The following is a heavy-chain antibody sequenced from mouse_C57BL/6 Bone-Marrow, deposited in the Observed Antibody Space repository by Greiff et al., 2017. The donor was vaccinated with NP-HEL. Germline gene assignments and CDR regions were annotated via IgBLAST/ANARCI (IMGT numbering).Heavy chain of an antibody. J-gene: IGHJ4*01. Sequence: EVKLMESGGDLVKPGGSLKLSCAASGFTFSSYGMSWVRQTPDKRLEWVATISSGGSYTYYPDSVKGRFTISRDNAKNTLYLQMSSLKSEDTAMYYCERHSYAAMDYWGHGTSVTVSS. CDR2: ISSGGSYT. V-gene: IGHV5-6*01. D-gene: IGHD2-12*01. CDR3: ERHSYAAMDY. CDR1: GFTFSSYG.